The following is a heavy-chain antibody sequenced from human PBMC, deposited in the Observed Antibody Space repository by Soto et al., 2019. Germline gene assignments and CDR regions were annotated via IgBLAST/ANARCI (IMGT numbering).Heavy chain of an antibody. V-gene: IGHV4-34*01. CDR2: INHSGST. CDR1: GGSFSGYY. Sequence: QEQLQQWGAGLLRPSQTLSRACAVYGGSFSGYYWSWIRQPPGKGLEWIGEINHSGSTNYNPSLKSRVTISADTSKNQFSLKLSSVTAADTAVYYCAGRYCSGGRCYLGAFDIWGQGTMVTVSS. CDR3: AGRYCSGGRCYLGAFDI. J-gene: IGHJ3*02. D-gene: IGHD2-15*01.